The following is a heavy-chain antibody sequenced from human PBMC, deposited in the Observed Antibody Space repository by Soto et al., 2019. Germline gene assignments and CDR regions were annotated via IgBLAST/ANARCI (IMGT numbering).Heavy chain of an antibody. Sequence: QVQLVESGGGVVQPGKSLRLSCAASGFTFSTYGIHWVRQAPGKGLEWVALISYDRGSKYYGDSVKGRFIISRDNSHNTVSLQMNSLRADDTAVYFCAKEQLAMTVVVADYFDSWGQGTLVTVSS. CDR3: AKEQLAMTVVVADYFDS. D-gene: IGHD3-22*01. CDR1: GFTFSTYG. J-gene: IGHJ4*02. CDR2: ISYDRGSK. V-gene: IGHV3-30*18.